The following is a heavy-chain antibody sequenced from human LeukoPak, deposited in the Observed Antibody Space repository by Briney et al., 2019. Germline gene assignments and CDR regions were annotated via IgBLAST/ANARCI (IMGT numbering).Heavy chain of an antibody. V-gene: IGHV2-5*02. D-gene: IGHD6-13*01. Sequence: SGPTLVKPTQTLTLTCTFSGFSLTTNGVGVGWFRQPPGKALEWLGFIYWDDNERYSPSLKIRLTITKDTSKNQVVLTMTDMDPVDTATYYCAHREPAGTVDYWGQGTLVTVSS. CDR2: IYWDDNE. CDR1: GFSLTTNGVG. J-gene: IGHJ4*02. CDR3: AHREPAGTVDY.